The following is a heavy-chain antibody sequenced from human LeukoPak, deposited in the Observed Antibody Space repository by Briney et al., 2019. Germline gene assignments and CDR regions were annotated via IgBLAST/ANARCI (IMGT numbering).Heavy chain of an antibody. D-gene: IGHD2-15*01. CDR1: GFTLEDYG. CDR3: AKDRRYCSGGSCYGPLGGDSYYFDY. CDR2: INWNGGST. Sequence: PGGSLRLSCVASGFTLEDYGMSWVRQAPGKGLEWVSGINWNGGSTGYADSVKGRFTISRDNAKNSLYLQMNSLRAEDTAVYYCAKDRRYCSGGSCYGPLGGDSYYFDYWGQGTLVTVSS. V-gene: IGHV3-20*04. J-gene: IGHJ4*02.